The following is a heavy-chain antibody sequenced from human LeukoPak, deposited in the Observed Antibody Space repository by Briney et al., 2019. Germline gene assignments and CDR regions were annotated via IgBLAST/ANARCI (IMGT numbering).Heavy chain of an antibody. Sequence: SGGSLRLSCAASGFTFGDYAMHWVRQAPGKGLEWVSGISWNSDTIGYADSVKGRFTISRDNAKNSLYLQMKSLRAEDTAVYYCARDLVGGDYWGQGTLVTVSS. CDR3: ARDLVGGDY. D-gene: IGHD3-16*01. CDR1: GFTFGDYA. J-gene: IGHJ4*02. CDR2: ISWNSDTI. V-gene: IGHV3-9*01.